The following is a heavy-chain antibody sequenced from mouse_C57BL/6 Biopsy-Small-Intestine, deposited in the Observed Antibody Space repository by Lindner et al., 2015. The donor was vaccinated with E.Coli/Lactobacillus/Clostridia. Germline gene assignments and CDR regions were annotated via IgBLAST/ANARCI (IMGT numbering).Heavy chain of an antibody. J-gene: IGHJ4*01. V-gene: IGHV1-82*01. Sequence: VQLQESGPELVKPGASVKISCKASGYAFSSSWMNWVKQRPGKGLEWIGRIYPGDGDTNYNGKFKGKATLTADKSSSTAYMQLSSRTSEDSAVYFCARFEAMDYWGQGTSVTVSS. CDR3: ARFEAMDY. CDR2: IYPGDGDT. CDR1: GYAFSSSW.